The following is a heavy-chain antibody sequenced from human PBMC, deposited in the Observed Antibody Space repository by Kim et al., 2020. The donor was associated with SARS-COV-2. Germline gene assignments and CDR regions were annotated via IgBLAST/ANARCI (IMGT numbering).Heavy chain of an antibody. V-gene: IGHV4-34*01. D-gene: IGHD2-2*01. J-gene: IGHJ4*02. CDR3: ARGSFAEFPGTSCFDY. Sequence: SLKSRVTISVDTSKNQFSLKLSSVTAADTAVYYCARGSFAEFPGTSCFDYWGQGTLVTVSS.